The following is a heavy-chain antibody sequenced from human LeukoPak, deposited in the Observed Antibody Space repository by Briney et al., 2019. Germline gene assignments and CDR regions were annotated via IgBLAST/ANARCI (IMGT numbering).Heavy chain of an antibody. CDR2: ISVHNGHT. CDR3: ARGRPGSTFGGVIVLLEFDQ. J-gene: IGHJ4*02. D-gene: IGHD3-16*02. V-gene: IGHV1-18*01. CDR1: GYTFRTYG. Sequence: ASVKVSCKASGYTFRTYGISWVRQAPGQGLEWMGWISVHNGHTNSAQKFQGRVTMTTDTSTTTAYMELGSLRSDDTAVYYCARGRPGSTFGGVIVLLEFDQWGQGTLVTVSS.